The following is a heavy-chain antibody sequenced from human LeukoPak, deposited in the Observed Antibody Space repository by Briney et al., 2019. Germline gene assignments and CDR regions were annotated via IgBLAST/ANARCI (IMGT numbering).Heavy chain of an antibody. CDR3: ARVTGSYYPFDY. CDR1: GFTVSSNY. CDR2: IHSGGST. Sequence: PGGSLRLSCAASGFTVSSNYMSWVRQAPGKGLEWVSIIHSGGSTYYADSVKGRFTISRDNSKNTLYLQMNSLRAEDTAVYYCARVTGSYYPFDYWGQGTLVTVSS. J-gene: IGHJ4*02. V-gene: IGHV3-53*01. D-gene: IGHD3-10*01.